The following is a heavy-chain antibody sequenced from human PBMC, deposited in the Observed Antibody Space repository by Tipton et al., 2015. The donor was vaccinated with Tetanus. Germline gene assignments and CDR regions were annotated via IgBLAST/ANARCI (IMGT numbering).Heavy chain of an antibody. J-gene: IGHJ4*02. Sequence: QLVQSGAEVKKPGASVKVSCKASGYTFSTFGISWVRQAAGQGLEWMAWMNPNSGDTGYARKFQGRVTMTRNTSISTAYMELNSLTSEDTAVYYCASGWDQALAYWGQGTLVTVSS. CDR2: MNPNSGDT. CDR3: ASGWDQALAY. D-gene: IGHD1-26*01. V-gene: IGHV1-8*02. CDR1: GYTFSTFG.